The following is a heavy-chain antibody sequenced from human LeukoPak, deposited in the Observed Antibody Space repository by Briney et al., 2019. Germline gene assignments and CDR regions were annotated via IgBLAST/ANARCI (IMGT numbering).Heavy chain of an antibody. J-gene: IGHJ4*02. V-gene: IGHV3-23*01. CDR2: FSGSGAST. Sequence: GGSLRLSCAASGFTFSNYAMSWVRQAPGKGLERVPAFSGSGASTYYADSVKGRFTISRDNSKNTLYLQMDSLRAEDTAVYYCAKALSRSRSIAVAGYACGFDYWGQGTLVTVSS. D-gene: IGHD6-19*01. CDR1: GFTFSNYA. CDR3: AKALSRSRSIAVAGYACGFDY.